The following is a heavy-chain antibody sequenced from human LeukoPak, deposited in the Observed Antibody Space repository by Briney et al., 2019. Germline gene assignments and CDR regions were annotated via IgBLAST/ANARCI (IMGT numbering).Heavy chain of an antibody. Sequence: SETLSLTCTVSGDSINSLDLWSWVRQPPGKGLEWIGEMYLSGTTHSNPSVKSRVTISVDKSKNQFSLKLNSVTAADTAVYYCARDDYYDSSGYDCWGQGTLVTVSS. D-gene: IGHD3-22*01. J-gene: IGHJ4*02. CDR3: ARDDYYDSSGYDC. CDR2: MYLSGTT. CDR1: GDSINSLDL. V-gene: IGHV4-4*02.